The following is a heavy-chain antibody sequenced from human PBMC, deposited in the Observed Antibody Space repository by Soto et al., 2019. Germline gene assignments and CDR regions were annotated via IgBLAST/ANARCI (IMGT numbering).Heavy chain of an antibody. Sequence: SETLSLTCTVSGGSISSGDYYWSWIRQPPGKGLEWIGYIYYSGSTYYNPSLKSRVTISVDTSKNQFSLKLSSVTAADTAVYYCASYSSGWYDVSFWGQGTLVTSPQ. J-gene: IGHJ4*02. CDR1: GGSISSGDYY. CDR3: ASYSSGWYDVSF. V-gene: IGHV4-30-4*02. CDR2: IYYSGST. D-gene: IGHD6-19*01.